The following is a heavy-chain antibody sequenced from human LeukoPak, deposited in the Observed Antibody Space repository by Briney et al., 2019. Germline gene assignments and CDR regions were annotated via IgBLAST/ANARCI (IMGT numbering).Heavy chain of an antibody. CDR2: INPSGGST. J-gene: IGHJ3*02. D-gene: IGHD1-26*01. Sequence: GASVKVSCKASGYTFTSYYMHWVRQAPGQGLEWMGIINPSGGSTSYAQKFQGRVTMTRDTSTSTVYMELSSLRSEDTAVYYCAREVSAEVGATQSDAFDIWGQGTMVTVSS. V-gene: IGHV1-46*01. CDR3: AREVSAEVGATQSDAFDI. CDR1: GYTFTSYY.